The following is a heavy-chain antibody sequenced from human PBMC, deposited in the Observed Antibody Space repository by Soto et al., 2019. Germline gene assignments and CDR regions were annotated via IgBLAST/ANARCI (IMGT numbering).Heavy chain of an antibody. J-gene: IGHJ5*02. CDR2: IYHSGST. D-gene: IGHD2-15*01. Sequence: SETLSLTCAVSGGSISSGGYSWSWIRQPPGKGLEWIGYIYHSGSTYYNPSLKSRVTISVDRSKNQFSLELSSVTAADTAVYYCARVEGYCSGGSCHNWFDPWGQGTLVTVSS. CDR1: GGSISSGGYS. V-gene: IGHV4-30-2*01. CDR3: ARVEGYCSGGSCHNWFDP.